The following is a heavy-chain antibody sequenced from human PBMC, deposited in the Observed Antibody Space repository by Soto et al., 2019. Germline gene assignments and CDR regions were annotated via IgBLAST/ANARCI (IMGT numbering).Heavy chain of an antibody. J-gene: IGHJ6*02. CDR3: AREGKQLTLNAIDV. V-gene: IGHV3-33*01. Sequence: QVQLVESGGNMVQPGRSLRLSCAASGFTFGNNAMHWVRHAAGKGLEWVAQIWFGRNNKYYADSVKGLITISRDNLTNTVYLLMHSLRADDPAVYYCAREGKQLTLNAIDVWGQGTTVIVSS. CDR2: IWFGRNNK. D-gene: IGHD1-1*01. CDR1: GFTFGNNA.